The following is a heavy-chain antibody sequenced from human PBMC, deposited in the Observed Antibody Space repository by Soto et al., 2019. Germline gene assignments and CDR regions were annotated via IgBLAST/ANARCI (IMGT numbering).Heavy chain of an antibody. CDR2: INHGVST. V-gene: IGHV4-34*01. CDR1: GGSLSGYD. D-gene: IGHD3-10*01. J-gene: IGHJ4*02. CDR3: ARRRDHSGRSIDY. Sequence: LEARCLPLAGSGGSLSGYDRRWCRQRPGKGLEWIGEINHGVSTNYTPSLKSRVTISVDTSKNQFSLKLNTVTAADTAVYYCARRRDHSGRSIDYWGLGNMVTVSS.